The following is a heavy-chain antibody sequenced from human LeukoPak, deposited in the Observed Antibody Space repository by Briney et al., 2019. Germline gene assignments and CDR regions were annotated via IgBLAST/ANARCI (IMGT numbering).Heavy chain of an antibody. Sequence: PSETLSLTCTVSGGSISSSSYYWGWIRQPPGKGLEWIGSIYYSGSTFCNPSLKSRVTISADTSKNQFSLKLSSVTAADTAVYYCASPGRGSSGINWFDPWGQGTLVTVSS. CDR3: ASPGRGSSGINWFDP. V-gene: IGHV4-39*01. CDR2: IYYSGST. J-gene: IGHJ5*02. CDR1: GGSISSSSYY. D-gene: IGHD6-6*01.